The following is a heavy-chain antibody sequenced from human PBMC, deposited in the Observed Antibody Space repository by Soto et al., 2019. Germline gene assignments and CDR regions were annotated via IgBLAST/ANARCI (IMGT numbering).Heavy chain of an antibody. Sequence: EVPLVESGGGLVQPGRSLRLSCAASGFTFDDYAMHWVRQAPGKGLEWVSGISWNSGSIGYADSVKGRFTISRDNAKNSLYLQMNSLRAEDTALYYCAKAISGWYSYGMDVWGQGTTVTVSS. CDR1: GFTFDDYA. D-gene: IGHD6-19*01. CDR3: AKAISGWYSYGMDV. J-gene: IGHJ6*02. CDR2: ISWNSGSI. V-gene: IGHV3-9*01.